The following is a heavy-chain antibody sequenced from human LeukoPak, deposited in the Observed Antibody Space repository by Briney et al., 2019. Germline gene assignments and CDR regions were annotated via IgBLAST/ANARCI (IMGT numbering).Heavy chain of an antibody. V-gene: IGHV3-7*03. D-gene: IGHD1-26*01. J-gene: IGHJ4*02. CDR1: GFTFSNYW. CDR3: ARDKRADEGSKFDY. CDR2: IRQDGSEK. Sequence: PGGSLRLSCAASGFTFSNYWMSWVRQAPGKGLGWVANIRQDGSEKYSVDSVKGRFTISRDNAKNSLYLQMSSLRAEDTAVYYCARDKRADEGSKFDYWGQGTLVTVSS.